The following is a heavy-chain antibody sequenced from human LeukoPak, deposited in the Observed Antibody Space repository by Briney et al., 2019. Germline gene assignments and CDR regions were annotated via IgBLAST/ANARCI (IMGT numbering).Heavy chain of an antibody. CDR3: ASLGVSDY. V-gene: IGHV4-38-2*02. D-gene: IGHD3-3*01. J-gene: IGHJ4*02. CDR2: IYHSGST. Sequence: SETLSLTCTVSGYSISSGYYWGWIRQPPGKGLEWIGSIYHSGSTYYNPSLKSRVTISVDTSKNQFSLKLSSVTAADTAVYYCASLGVSDYWGQGTLVTVSS. CDR1: GYSISSGYY.